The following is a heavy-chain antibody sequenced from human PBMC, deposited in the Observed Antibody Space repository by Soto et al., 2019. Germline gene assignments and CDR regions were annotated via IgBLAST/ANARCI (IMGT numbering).Heavy chain of an antibody. CDR3: AHPDPYDSSGYLAFDI. CDR2: NFWDDEK. J-gene: IGHJ3*02. V-gene: IGHV2-5*02. Sequence: QITLKESGPTLVKPTQTLTLTCTFSGFSHTTSGVGVGWIRQPPGKALEWLAINFWDDEKRYSPSLKSRLTITKDTSKNQVVLSMTNMDPVDTGTYSCAHPDPYDSSGYLAFDIWGQGTMVIVSS. D-gene: IGHD3-22*01. CDR1: GFSHTTSGVG.